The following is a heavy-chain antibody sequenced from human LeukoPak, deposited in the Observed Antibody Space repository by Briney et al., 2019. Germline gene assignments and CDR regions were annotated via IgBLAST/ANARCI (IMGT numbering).Heavy chain of an antibody. Sequence: HPGGSLRLSCAASGNYWMHWVRQVPGKGLVWVSHIDSDGSWTSYADSVKGRFTISKDNAKNTLYLQVNNLRAEDTAVYYCARGPNSNWSGLDFWGQGTLLTVSS. D-gene: IGHD6-6*01. V-gene: IGHV3-74*01. CDR3: ARGPNSNWSGLDF. CDR2: IDSDGSWT. J-gene: IGHJ4*02. CDR1: GNYW.